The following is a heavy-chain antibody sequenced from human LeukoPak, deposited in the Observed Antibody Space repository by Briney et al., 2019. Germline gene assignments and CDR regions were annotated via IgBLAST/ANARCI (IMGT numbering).Heavy chain of an antibody. V-gene: IGHV3-15*01. D-gene: IGHD3-10*01. CDR3: TTARNMVRGVIPLDY. Sequence: GGSLRLSCAASGFTFTSSWMSWVRQTPGKGLEWVGRIRSKTDGGTTDYAAPVKGRFTISRDDSKNTLYLQMNSLKTGDTAVYYCTTARNMVRGVIPLDYWGQGTLVTVSS. CDR1: GFTFTSSW. CDR2: IRSKTDGGTT. J-gene: IGHJ4*02.